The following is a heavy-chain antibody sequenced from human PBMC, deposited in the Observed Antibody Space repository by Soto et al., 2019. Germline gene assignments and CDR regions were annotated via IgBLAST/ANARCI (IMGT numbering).Heavy chain of an antibody. J-gene: IGHJ5*02. CDR3: AKDPNSLWFGELLSSVPERGWFDP. D-gene: IGHD3-10*01. CDR1: GFTFSSYA. V-gene: IGHV3-23*01. Sequence: GGSLRLSCAASGFTFSSYAMSWVRQAPGKGLEWVSAISGSGGSTYYADSVKGRFTISRDNSKNTRYLQMNSLRAEDTAVYYCAKDPNSLWFGELLSSVPERGWFDPWGQGTLVTVSS. CDR2: ISGSGGST.